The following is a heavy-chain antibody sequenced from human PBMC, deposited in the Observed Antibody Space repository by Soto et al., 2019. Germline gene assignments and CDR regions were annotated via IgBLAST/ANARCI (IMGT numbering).Heavy chain of an antibody. CDR3: ARGGGSPGYLDY. D-gene: IGHD1-26*01. Sequence: VQLVESGGGLVKPGGSLRLSCAASASGFIFSTYSMNWVRQAPGKGLEWVSSISGSNSYIYYADSVKGRFTISRDNAKNSLYLQMSSLRAEDTGVYYCARGGGSPGYLDYWGQGTLVTVSS. V-gene: IGHV3-21*01. J-gene: IGHJ4*02. CDR1: GFIFSTYS. CDR2: ISGSNSYI.